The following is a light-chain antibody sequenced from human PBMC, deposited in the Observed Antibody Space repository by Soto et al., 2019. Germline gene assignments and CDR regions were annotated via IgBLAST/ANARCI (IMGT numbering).Light chain of an antibody. CDR1: SSNIGAGYD. CDR2: GNS. J-gene: IGLJ2*01. CDR3: QSYDSSLSVVV. Sequence: QSVLTQPPSVSGAPGQRVTISCTGSSSNIGAGYDVHWYQQLPGTAPKLLIYGNSNRPSGVPDRFSGSKSGTSASLAITGRAAEDEADYYCQSYDSSLSVVVFGGGTKLTVL. V-gene: IGLV1-40*01.